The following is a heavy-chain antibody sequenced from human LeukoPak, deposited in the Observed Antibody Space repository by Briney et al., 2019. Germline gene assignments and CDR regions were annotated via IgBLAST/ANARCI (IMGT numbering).Heavy chain of an antibody. Sequence: GGSLRLSCAASGFTFSSYWMSWVRQAPGKGLEWVANIKQDGSEKYYVDSVKGRFTISRDNAKNSLYLQMNSLTSDDTAVYYCARDMRRVAGSSGYYYYYYMDVWGKGTTVTVSS. V-gene: IGHV3-7*01. CDR2: IKQDGSEK. CDR1: GFTFSSYW. J-gene: IGHJ6*03. CDR3: ARDMRRVAGSSGYYYYYYMDV. D-gene: IGHD3-10*01.